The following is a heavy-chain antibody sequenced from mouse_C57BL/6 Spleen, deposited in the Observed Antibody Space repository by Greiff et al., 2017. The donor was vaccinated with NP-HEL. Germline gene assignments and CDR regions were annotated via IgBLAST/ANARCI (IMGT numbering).Heavy chain of an antibody. J-gene: IGHJ2*01. Sequence: QVQLQQPGAELVRPGSSVKLSCTASGYTFTSYWMHWVKQRPIQGLEWIGNIDPSDSETHYNQKFKDKATLTVDKSSSTAYMQLSSLTSEDSAVYYCARDDGYYGDYWGQGTTLTVSS. V-gene: IGHV1-52*01. CDR2: IDPSDSET. CDR3: ARDDGYYGDY. D-gene: IGHD2-3*01. CDR1: GYTFTSYW.